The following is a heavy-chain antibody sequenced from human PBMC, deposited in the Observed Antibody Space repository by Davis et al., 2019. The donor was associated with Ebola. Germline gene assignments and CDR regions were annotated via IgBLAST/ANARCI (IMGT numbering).Heavy chain of an antibody. J-gene: IGHJ6*02. CDR3: AKGRGTTVTYGGLYYYYGMDV. V-gene: IGHV3-21*04. D-gene: IGHD4-17*01. CDR2: ISSSTSYI. Sequence: GESLKISCAASGFTFSSYSMNWVRQAPGKGLEWVSSISSSTSYIYYADSLKGRITISRDNAKNSLYLQMNSLRAEDTALYYCAKGRGTTVTYGGLYYYYGMDVWGQGTTVTVSS. CDR1: GFTFSSYS.